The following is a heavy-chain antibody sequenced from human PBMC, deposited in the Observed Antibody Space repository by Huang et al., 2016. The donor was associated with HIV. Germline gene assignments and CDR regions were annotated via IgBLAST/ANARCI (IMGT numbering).Heavy chain of an antibody. J-gene: IGHJ4*02. CDR1: GGSSRGYY. CDR2: ITHSGST. Sequence: QVQLHQWGAGLLKPSETLSLTCAVYGGSSRGYYWSWIRRPPGKGREWIGEITHSGSTNYTPSLKSRVTISEETSKNQFSLKLSSVTAADTAVYYCARAPHYGSGSYYYWGQGTLVTVSS. D-gene: IGHD3-10*01. V-gene: IGHV4-34*01. CDR3: ARAPHYGSGSYYY.